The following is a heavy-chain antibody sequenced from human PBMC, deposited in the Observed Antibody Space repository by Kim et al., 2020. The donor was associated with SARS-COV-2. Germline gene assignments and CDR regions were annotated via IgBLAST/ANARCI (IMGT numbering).Heavy chain of an antibody. J-gene: IGHJ5*02. Sequence: SETLSLTCTVSGGSISSYYWSWIRQPPGKGLEWIGYIYYCGSTNYNPSLKSRVTISVDTSKNQFSLKLSSGTAAATAAYYCARVEGRDGTTFDPWGQGT. CDR2: IYYCGST. CDR3: ARVEGRDGTTFDP. D-gene: IGHD1-1*01. V-gene: IGHV4-59*01. CDR1: GGSISSYY.